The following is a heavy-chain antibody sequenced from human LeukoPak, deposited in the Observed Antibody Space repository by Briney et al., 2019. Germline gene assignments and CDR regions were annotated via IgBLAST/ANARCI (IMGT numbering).Heavy chain of an antibody. J-gene: IGHJ4*02. CDR1: GFTVSSSF. D-gene: IGHD4-11*01. V-gene: IGHV3-53*01. CDR3: VRDRVAYSFEY. Sequence: PGGSLRLSCAASGFTVSSSFMSWVRQAPGKGLEWVSVIYSGGSTYYADSVKGRFTTSRDNSKNTLYLQMNSLRADDTAVYYCVRDRVAYSFEYWGQGTLVTVSS. CDR2: IYSGGST.